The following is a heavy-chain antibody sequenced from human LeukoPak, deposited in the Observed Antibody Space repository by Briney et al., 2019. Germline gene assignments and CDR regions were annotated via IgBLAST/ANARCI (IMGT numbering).Heavy chain of an antibody. J-gene: IGHJ3*02. CDR1: GYIFTSYW. D-gene: IGHD4-17*01. V-gene: IGHV5-51*01. CDR2: IYPGDSDT. CDR3: ASTTVTTSDAFDI. Sequence: GESLKISCKGSGYIFTSYWIGWVRQMPGKGLEWMGIIYPGDSDTRYSPSFQGQVTISADKFISTAYLQWSSLKASDTAMYYCASTTVTTSDAFDIWGQGTMVTVSS.